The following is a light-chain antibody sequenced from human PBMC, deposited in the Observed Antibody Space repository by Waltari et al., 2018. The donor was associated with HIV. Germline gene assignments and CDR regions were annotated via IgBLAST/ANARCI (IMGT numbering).Light chain of an antibody. CDR2: GAS. CDR1: QSVSSSY. Sequence: EIVLTQSPGTLSLSPAERATLSCRASQSVSSSYLAWYQQKPGQAPRLLIYGASSSATGIPDRFSGSGSGTDFTLTISRLEPEDFAVYYCQQYGSSPPFTFGPGTKVDIK. CDR3: QQYGSSPPFT. V-gene: IGKV3-20*01. J-gene: IGKJ3*01.